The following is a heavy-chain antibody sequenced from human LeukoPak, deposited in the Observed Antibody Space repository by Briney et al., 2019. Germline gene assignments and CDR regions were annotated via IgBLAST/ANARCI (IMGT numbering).Heavy chain of an antibody. CDR3: AKGGYSGYGPHDY. D-gene: IGHD5-12*01. J-gene: IGHJ4*02. Sequence: PGGSLRLSCAASGFTFDDYAMHWVRQAPGKGLEWVSGISWNSGSIGYADSVKGRFTISRDNAKNSLYLQMNSLRAEDTALYYCAKGGYSGYGPHDYWGQGTLVTVSS. V-gene: IGHV3-9*01. CDR1: GFTFDDYA. CDR2: ISWNSGSI.